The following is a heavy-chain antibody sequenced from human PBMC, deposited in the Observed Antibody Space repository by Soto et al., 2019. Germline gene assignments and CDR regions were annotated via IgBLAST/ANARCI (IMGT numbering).Heavy chain of an antibody. CDR2: TYYRSKWYN. J-gene: IGHJ4*02. CDR3: ARDTWLRFLEWYDTLGLDY. CDR1: GDSVSSNSAA. Sequence: SQTLSLTCAISGDSVSSNSAAWNWIRQSPSRGLEWLGRTYYRSKWYNDYAVSVKSRITINPDTSKNQFSLQLNSVTPEDTAVYYCARDTWLRFLEWYDTLGLDYWGQGTLVTVSS. D-gene: IGHD3-3*01. V-gene: IGHV6-1*01.